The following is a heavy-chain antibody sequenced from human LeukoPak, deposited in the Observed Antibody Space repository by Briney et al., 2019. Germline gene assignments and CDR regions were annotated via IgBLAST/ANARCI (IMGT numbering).Heavy chain of an antibody. CDR2: ISYDGSNK. J-gene: IGHJ1*01. CDR1: GFTFSSYG. V-gene: IGHV3-30*03. D-gene: IGHD3-9*01. CDR3: ASDYDILTGYYIRAEYFQH. Sequence: GGSLRLSCAASGFTFSSYGMHWVRQAPGKGLEWVAVISYDGSNKYYADSVKGRFTISRDNSKNTLYLQMNSLRAEDTAVYYCASDYDILTGYYIRAEYFQHWGQGALVTVSS.